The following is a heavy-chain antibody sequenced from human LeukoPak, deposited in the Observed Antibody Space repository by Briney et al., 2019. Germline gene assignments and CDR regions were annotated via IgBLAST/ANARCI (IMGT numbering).Heavy chain of an antibody. CDR1: GGSISSSSYY. D-gene: IGHD1-26*01. CDR2: IYYSGST. J-gene: IGHJ4*02. Sequence: SETLSLTCTVSGGSISSSSYYWGWIRRPPGKGLEWIGYIYYSGSTYYNPSLKSRVTISVDTSKNQFSLKLSSVTAADTAVYYCATRIVGAAKLDYWGQGTLVTVSS. V-gene: IGHV4-30-4*08. CDR3: ATRIVGAAKLDY.